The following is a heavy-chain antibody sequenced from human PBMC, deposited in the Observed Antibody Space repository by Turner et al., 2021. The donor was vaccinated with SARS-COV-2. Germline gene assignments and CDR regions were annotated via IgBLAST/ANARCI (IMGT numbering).Heavy chain of an antibody. CDR2: IYYSGRT. Sequence: QLQLQESGPGLVKPSETLSPTCTVSVGSISSSSYYWGWIRQPPGKGLEWIGSIYYSGRTDYNPSLKSRVTISVDTSKNQVSLKLSSVTAADTAVYYCARNSPKWYYYDSSGYYDYWGQGTLVTVSS. D-gene: IGHD3-22*01. J-gene: IGHJ4*02. CDR3: ARNSPKWYYYDSSGYYDY. V-gene: IGHV4-39*01. CDR1: VGSISSSSYY.